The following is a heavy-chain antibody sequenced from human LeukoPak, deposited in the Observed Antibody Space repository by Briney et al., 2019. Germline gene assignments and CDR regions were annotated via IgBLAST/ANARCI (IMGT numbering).Heavy chain of an antibody. J-gene: IGHJ5*02. CDR3: ARDLVVPAVSYNWFDP. CDR2: ISHDGRND. D-gene: IGHD2-2*01. Sequence: PGGSLRLSCAASGFTFSIYGMHWVRQAPGKGLEWVAVISHDGRNDYFADSVRGRFTISRDNAKNSLYLQMNSLRAEDTAVYYCARDLVVPAVSYNWFDPWGQGTLVTVSS. V-gene: IGHV3-30*03. CDR1: GFTFSIYG.